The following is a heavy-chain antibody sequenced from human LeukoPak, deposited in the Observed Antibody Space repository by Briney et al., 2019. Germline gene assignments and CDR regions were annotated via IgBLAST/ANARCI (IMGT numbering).Heavy chain of an antibody. CDR1: GGSISGYY. CDR3: ARHHVSGGSYSLFDF. D-gene: IGHD1-26*01. Sequence: SETLSLTCTVSGGSISGYYWSWIRQPSGKGLEWIGYIYYSGSTNYNPSLKSRATISVDRTKSQFSLDLRSVTAADTAVYYCARHHVSGGSYSLFDFWGQGTLVTVSS. J-gene: IGHJ4*02. CDR2: IYYSGST. V-gene: IGHV4-59*08.